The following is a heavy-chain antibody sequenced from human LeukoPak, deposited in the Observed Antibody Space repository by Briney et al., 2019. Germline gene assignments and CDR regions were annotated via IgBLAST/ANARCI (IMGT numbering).Heavy chain of an antibody. Sequence: GESLKISCEGSGYDFSSCWIGWVRQMPGKGLEWMGIIYPGDSDTRYSPSFEGQVTISVDKSISTAYLQWSSLKASDSAMYYCARQSLSYYYGSGSNIYYYYYYMDVWGKGTTVTVSS. CDR3: ARQSLSYYYGSGSNIYYYYYYMDV. CDR2: IYPGDSDT. CDR1: GYDFSSCW. J-gene: IGHJ6*03. D-gene: IGHD3-10*01. V-gene: IGHV5-51*01.